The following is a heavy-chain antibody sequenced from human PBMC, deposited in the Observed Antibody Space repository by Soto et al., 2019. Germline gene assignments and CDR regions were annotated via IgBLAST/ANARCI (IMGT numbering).Heavy chain of an antibody. V-gene: IGHV4-31*03. CDR3: ARNDYGDYNDAFDI. J-gene: IGHJ3*02. CDR2: IYYSGST. Sequence: PSETLSLTCTVSGGSISSGGYYWSWIRQHPGKGLEWIGYIYYSGSTYYNPSLKSRVTISVDTSKNQFSLKLSSVTAADTAVYYCARNDYGDYNDAFDIWGQGTMVTLS. D-gene: IGHD4-17*01. CDR1: GGSISSGGYY.